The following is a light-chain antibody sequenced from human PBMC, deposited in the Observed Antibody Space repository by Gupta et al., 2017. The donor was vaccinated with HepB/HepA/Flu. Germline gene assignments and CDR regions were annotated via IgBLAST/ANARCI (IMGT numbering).Light chain of an antibody. V-gene: IGLV6-57*03. J-gene: IGLJ3*02. Sequence: FMLTQPHSVSESPGKTVTISCTRSSGSIASNYVHWYQQRPASAPTTVIYEDDQRLSGVPDRFSGSIDITSNSASPTISGLKTEDEDDYYCQSYDDTNRVFGGGIKLTVL. CDR1: SGSIASNY. CDR3: QSYDDTNRV. CDR2: EDD.